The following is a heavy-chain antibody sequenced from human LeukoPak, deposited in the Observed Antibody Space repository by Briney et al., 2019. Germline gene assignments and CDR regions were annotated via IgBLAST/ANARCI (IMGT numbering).Heavy chain of an antibody. J-gene: IGHJ4*02. CDR1: GGSTSRLY. V-gene: IGHV4-59*08. Sequence: SQTLSLTCSVSGGSTSRLYWSWIRQPPGKALELIRYIYYTGSTNYTPTIKSRVTIFVDRSKNQSSLRLSSVTAAGTALYYCARHRAYSSSSSFDYWGQGTLVTVS. CDR2: IYYTGST. D-gene: IGHD6-6*01. CDR3: ARHRAYSSSSSFDY.